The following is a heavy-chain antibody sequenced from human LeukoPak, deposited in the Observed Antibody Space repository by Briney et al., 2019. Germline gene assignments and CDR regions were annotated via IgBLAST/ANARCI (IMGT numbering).Heavy chain of an antibody. D-gene: IGHD6-6*01. CDR3: AREGQQLVPPFDY. Sequence: PSETLSLTCTVSGGSISSGGHYWSWLRHPPGKGLEWIGYIYHTGVTYFNPSLKSRVTISVDRSKNQFSLKLTSLTAADTAVYYCAREGQQLVPPFDYWGQGTLVAVSS. CDR1: GGSISSGGHY. J-gene: IGHJ4*02. CDR2: IYHTGVT. V-gene: IGHV4-30-2*01.